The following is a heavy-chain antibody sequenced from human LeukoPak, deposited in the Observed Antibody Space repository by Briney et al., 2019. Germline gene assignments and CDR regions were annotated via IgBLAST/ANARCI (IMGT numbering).Heavy chain of an antibody. CDR2: ISSSSSYI. CDR3: ASRRITIFGVVISDY. Sequence: GGSLRLSCAASGFTFSSYSMNWVRLAPGKGLEWVSSISSSSSYIYYADSVKGRFTISRDNAKNSLYLQMNSLRAEDTAVYYCASRRITIFGVVISDYWGQGTLVTVSS. J-gene: IGHJ4*02. CDR1: GFTFSSYS. V-gene: IGHV3-21*01. D-gene: IGHD3-3*01.